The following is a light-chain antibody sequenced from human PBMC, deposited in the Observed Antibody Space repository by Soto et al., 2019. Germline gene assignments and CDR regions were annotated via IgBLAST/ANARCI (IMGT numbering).Light chain of an antibody. V-gene: IGLV2-14*03. CDR3: ISSTDRQSYL. J-gene: IGLJ1*01. CDR1: SSDIGSYKH. CDR2: AVS. Sequence: QSALTQPASVSGSPGQSITISCSGTSSDIGSYKHVAWYQQIPGKSPKLMICAVSDRPPGVSDRFCGSKSGITAPLTISGLQTEDEADYYCISSTDRQSYLFGTGTKVTVL.